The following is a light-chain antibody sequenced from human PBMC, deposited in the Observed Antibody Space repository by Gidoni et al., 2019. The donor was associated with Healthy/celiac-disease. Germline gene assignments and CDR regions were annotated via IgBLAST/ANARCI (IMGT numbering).Light chain of an antibody. V-gene: IGLV2-14*01. Sequence: QSALTQPDSVSGSPGQSITISCTGTSSDVGGYNYVSWYQQHPGKAPNLMIYDVSNRPSGVSNRFSGSKSGNTASLTISGLQAEAEADYYCSSYTSSSTLVVFGGGTKLTVL. CDR2: DVS. CDR1: SSDVGGYNY. CDR3: SSYTSSSTLVV. J-gene: IGLJ2*01.